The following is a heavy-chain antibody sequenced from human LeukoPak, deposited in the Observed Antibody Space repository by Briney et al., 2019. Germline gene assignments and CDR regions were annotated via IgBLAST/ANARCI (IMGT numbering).Heavy chain of an antibody. CDR1: GGSISSYY. Sequence: NPSETLSLTCTVSGGSISSYYWSWIRQPAGKGLEWIGRIYTSGSTNYNPSLKSRVTMSVDTSKNQFSLKLSSVTAADTAVYYCARGPGLRFLEWLLPRAAFDIWGQGTMVTVSS. CDR3: ARGPGLRFLEWLLPRAAFDI. D-gene: IGHD3-3*01. J-gene: IGHJ3*02. V-gene: IGHV4-4*07. CDR2: IYTSGST.